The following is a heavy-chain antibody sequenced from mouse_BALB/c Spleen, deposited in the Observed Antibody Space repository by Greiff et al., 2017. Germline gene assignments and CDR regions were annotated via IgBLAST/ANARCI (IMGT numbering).Heavy chain of an antibody. D-gene: IGHD4-1*01. CDR3: ARDWGYAMDY. CDR1: GFTFSSYT. Sequence: EVKVVESGGGLVQPGGSLKLSCAASGFTFSSYTMSWVRQTPEKRLEWVAYISNGGGSTYYPDTVKGRFTISRDNAKNTLYLQMSSLKSEDTAMYYCARDWGYAMDYWGQGTSVTVSS. CDR2: ISNGGGST. V-gene: IGHV5-12-2*01. J-gene: IGHJ4*01.